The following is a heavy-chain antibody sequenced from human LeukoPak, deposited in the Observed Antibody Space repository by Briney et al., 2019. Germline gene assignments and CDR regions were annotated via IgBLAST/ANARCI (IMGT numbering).Heavy chain of an antibody. J-gene: IGHJ4*02. CDR2: ISSSGSSP. CDR1: GFTFSNYA. V-gene: IGHV3-23*01. D-gene: IGHD6-19*01. CDR3: ATQRSGWHYFDY. Sequence: GGSLRLSCAASGFTFSNYAMSWVRQAPGKGLEWVSSISSSGSSPYYADSVKGRFTISRDNSKNTLFLQMNSLRAEDMAVYYCATQRSGWHYFDYWGQGTLVTVSS.